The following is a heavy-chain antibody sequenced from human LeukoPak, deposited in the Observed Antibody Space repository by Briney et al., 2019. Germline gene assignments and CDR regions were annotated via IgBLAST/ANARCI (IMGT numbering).Heavy chain of an antibody. D-gene: IGHD3-10*01. CDR3: AKTGEEAIHNWFDP. V-gene: IGHV3-23*01. J-gene: IGHJ5*02. CDR2: ISGSGGST. CDR1: GFTFSSYA. Sequence: PGGSLRLSCAASGFTFSSYAMSWVLQAPGKGLEWVSAISGSGGSTYYADSVKGRFTISRDNSKNTLYLQMNSLRAEDTAVYYCAKTGEEAIHNWFDPWGLGTLVTVSS.